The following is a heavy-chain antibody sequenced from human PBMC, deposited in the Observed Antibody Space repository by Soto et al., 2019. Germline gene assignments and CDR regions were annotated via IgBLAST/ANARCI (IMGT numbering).Heavy chain of an antibody. Sequence: GGSLRLSCAVSGFRFRDYWMSWVRQAPGKGLEWVANIKQDESDKYYVDSVKGRFTISRDNAKNALYLQMNSLRVEDTAVYYCAAYCYTMTCTHFHGYSWGQGAQVTVSS. CDR1: GFRFRDYW. CDR2: IKQDESDK. J-gene: IGHJ5*02. D-gene: IGHD3-16*02. V-gene: IGHV3-7*03. CDR3: AAYCYTMTCTHFHGYS.